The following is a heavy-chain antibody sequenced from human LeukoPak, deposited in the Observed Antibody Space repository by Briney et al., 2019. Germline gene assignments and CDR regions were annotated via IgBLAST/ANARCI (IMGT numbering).Heavy chain of an antibody. Sequence: GASGKVSCKVAGYTLTVISMHWVRQAPGKGLEWMGGFEPEDGETIYAQKFQGRDTMTDDTSTDTAYMELSSLRSEDTAVYCCTTLPWYNYWGQGSLVTVSS. CDR2: FEPEDGET. D-gene: IGHD6-13*01. CDR1: GYTLTVIS. V-gene: IGHV1-24*01. CDR3: TTLPWYNY. J-gene: IGHJ4*02.